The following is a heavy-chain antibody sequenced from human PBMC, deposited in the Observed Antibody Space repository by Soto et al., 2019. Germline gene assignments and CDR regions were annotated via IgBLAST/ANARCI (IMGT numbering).Heavy chain of an antibody. CDR2: ITDDGSNT. CDR1: GFTFSSYA. J-gene: IGHJ5*02. D-gene: IGHD3-3*01. V-gene: IGHV3-30*04. CDR3: ARESGITIFGVAPTTGWFDP. Sequence: PGGSLRLSCAASGFTFSSYAMSWVRQAPGKGLEWVSVITDDGSNTYYADSVKGRFTISRDNSKNTLYLQMNSLRAEDTAVYHCARESGITIFGVAPTTGWFDPWGQGTLVTVSS.